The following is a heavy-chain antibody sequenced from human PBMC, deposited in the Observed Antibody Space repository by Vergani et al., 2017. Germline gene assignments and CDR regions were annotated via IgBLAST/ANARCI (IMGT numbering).Heavy chain of an antibody. V-gene: IGHV3-53*01. CDR2: IYSGGST. J-gene: IGHJ6*03. CDR3: ARDRSGYLDDYYYYYYMDV. Sequence: EVQLVESGGGLIQPGGSLRLSCAASGFTVSSNYMSWVRQAPGKGLEWVSVIYSGGSTYYADSVKGRFTISRDNSKNSLYLQMNSLRAEDTAVYYCARDRSGYLDDYYYYYYMDVWGKGTTVTVSS. D-gene: IGHD3-3*01. CDR1: GFTVSSNY.